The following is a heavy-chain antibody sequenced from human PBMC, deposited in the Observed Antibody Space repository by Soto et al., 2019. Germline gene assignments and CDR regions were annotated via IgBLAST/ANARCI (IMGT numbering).Heavy chain of an antibody. CDR2: IDPSAGST. Sequence: ASVKVSCKASGYPFNSYYIHWVRQAPGQGLEWMGIIDPSAGSTTYAQNFRGRVTMSRDTSTNTVYMELNSLRSEDMAVYYCASDRAVVEAGIPRHFLDYWGQGSLVTVSS. CDR3: ASDRAVVEAGIPRHFLDY. CDR1: GYPFNSYY. D-gene: IGHD2-15*01. V-gene: IGHV1-46*02. J-gene: IGHJ4*02.